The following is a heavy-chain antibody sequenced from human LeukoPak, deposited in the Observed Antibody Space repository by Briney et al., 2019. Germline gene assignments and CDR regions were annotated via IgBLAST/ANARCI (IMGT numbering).Heavy chain of an antibody. Sequence: PSETLSLTCTVSGGSISSYYWSWIRQPPGKGLEWIGYIYTSGSTNYNPSLKSRVTISVDTSKNQFSLKLSSVTAADTAVYYCARLPHDAFGIWGQGTMVTVSS. CDR2: IYTSGST. CDR3: ARLPHDAFGI. J-gene: IGHJ3*02. CDR1: GGSISSYY. V-gene: IGHV4-4*09.